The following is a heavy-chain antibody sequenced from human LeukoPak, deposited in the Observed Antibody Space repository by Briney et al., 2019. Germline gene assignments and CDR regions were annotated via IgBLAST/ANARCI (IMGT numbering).Heavy chain of an antibody. J-gene: IGHJ3*02. V-gene: IGHV3-33*01. CDR2: VWYDGSNK. CDR3: ARDPGDYVGNDAFDI. Sequence: GGSLRLSCAASGFTFSSYGMHWVRQAPGKGLEWVAVVWYDGSNKYYADSVKGRFTVSRDNSKNTVYLQMNSLRAEDTAVYYCARDPGDYVGNDAFDIWGQGTMVTVSS. CDR1: GFTFSSYG. D-gene: IGHD4-17*01.